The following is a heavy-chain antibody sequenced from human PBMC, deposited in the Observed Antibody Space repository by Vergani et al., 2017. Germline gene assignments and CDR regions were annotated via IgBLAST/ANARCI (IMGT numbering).Heavy chain of an antibody. Sequence: QVQLQESGPGLVKPSETLSLTCTVSGGSISSYYWSWIRQPPGQGLEWIGYIYYSGSTNYNPSLKSRVTISVDTSKNQFSLKLSSVTAADTAVYYCARGSGQQPPYYYYYMDVWGKGTTVTVSS. J-gene: IGHJ6*03. CDR1: GGSISSYY. V-gene: IGHV4-59*01. CDR2: IYYSGST. CDR3: ARGSGQQPPYYYYYMDV. D-gene: IGHD6-13*01.